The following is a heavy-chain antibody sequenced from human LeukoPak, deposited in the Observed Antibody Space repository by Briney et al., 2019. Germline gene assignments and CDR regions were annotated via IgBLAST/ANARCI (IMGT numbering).Heavy chain of an antibody. Sequence: PGGSLRLSCAASGLTFSSHWMHWVRQAPGKGLEWVSAISSTGSYTYHADSVKGRFTISRDNSKNTLYLQMNSLRVEDTAVYYCARRGESTNYGDYRFDSWGQGTLVFVSS. J-gene: IGHJ4*02. CDR1: GLTFSSHW. D-gene: IGHD4-17*01. V-gene: IGHV3-23*01. CDR3: ARRGESTNYGDYRFDS. CDR2: ISSTGSYT.